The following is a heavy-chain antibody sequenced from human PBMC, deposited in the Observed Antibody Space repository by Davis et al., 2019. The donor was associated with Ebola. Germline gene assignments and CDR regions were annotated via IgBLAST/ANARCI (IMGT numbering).Heavy chain of an antibody. CDR1: GCSISSYY. Sequence: MPSETLSLTCTVSGCSISSYYWSWIRQPPGKGLEWIGYIYYSGSTNYNPSLKSRVTISVDTSKNQFSLKLSSVTAADTAVYYCARISVAGTNQFDYWGQGTLVTVSS. CDR3: ARISVAGTNQFDY. V-gene: IGHV4-59*01. CDR2: IYYSGST. J-gene: IGHJ4*02. D-gene: IGHD6-19*01.